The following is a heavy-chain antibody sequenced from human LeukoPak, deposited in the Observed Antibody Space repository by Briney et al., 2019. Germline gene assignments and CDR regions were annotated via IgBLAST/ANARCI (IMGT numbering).Heavy chain of an antibody. J-gene: IGHJ6*03. CDR2: ISGSGGST. CDR1: GFTFSSYG. D-gene: IGHD7-27*01. V-gene: IGHV3-23*01. CDR3: AKMGPWDYYYMDV. Sequence: GGSLRLSCAASGFTFSSYGMSWVRQAPGKGLECVSSISGSGGSTYYADSVQGRFTISRDSSKNTLYLQMNSLRAEDTAVYYCAKMGPWDYYYMDVWGKGTTVTISS.